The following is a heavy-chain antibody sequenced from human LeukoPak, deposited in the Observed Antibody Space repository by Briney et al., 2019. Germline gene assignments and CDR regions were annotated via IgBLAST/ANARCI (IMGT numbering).Heavy chain of an antibody. CDR2: IKQDGSEI. D-gene: IGHD3-3*01. Sequence: GGSLRLSCAASGFTFSSYWMTWVRQVPGKGLEWVANIKQDGSEIYYVDSVKGRLTISRDNAKNSLFLLMNSLRAEDTAVYYCARGVYAFDIWGQGTMVTVSS. CDR1: GFTFSSYW. CDR3: ARGVYAFDI. J-gene: IGHJ3*02. V-gene: IGHV3-7*01.